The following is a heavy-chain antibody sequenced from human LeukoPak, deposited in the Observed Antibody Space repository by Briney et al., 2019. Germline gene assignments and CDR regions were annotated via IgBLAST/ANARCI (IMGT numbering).Heavy chain of an antibody. V-gene: IGHV1-69*05. Sequence: ASVKVSCKASGGTFSSCAISWVRQAPGQGLEWMGGIIPIFGTANYAQKFQGRVTITTDESTSTAYMELSSLRSEDTAVYYCAVGYYDSSGYRPIDYWGQGTLVTVSS. CDR1: GGTFSSCA. CDR3: AVGYYDSSGYRPIDY. CDR2: IIPIFGTA. D-gene: IGHD3-22*01. J-gene: IGHJ4*02.